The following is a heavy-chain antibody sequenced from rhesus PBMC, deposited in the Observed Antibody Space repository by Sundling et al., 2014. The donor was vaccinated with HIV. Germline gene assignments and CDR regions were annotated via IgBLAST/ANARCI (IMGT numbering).Heavy chain of an antibody. CDR2: VYGGSGSN. Sequence: QVQLQESGPGLVKPSETLSLTCAVSGYSISSDNYWNWIRQPPGNGLEWIGSVYGGSGSNYLNPSLKSRVTLSVDTSKNQFSLKLSSVTAADTAVYYCARHPTVYGLDSWGQGVVVTVSS. V-gene: IGHV4-143*01. D-gene: IGHD2-33*01. CDR1: GYSISSDNY. CDR3: ARHPTVYGLDS. J-gene: IGHJ6*01.